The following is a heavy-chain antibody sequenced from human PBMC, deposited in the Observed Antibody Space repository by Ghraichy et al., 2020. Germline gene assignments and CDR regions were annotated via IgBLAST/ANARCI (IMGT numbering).Heavy chain of an antibody. CDR1: GFNFESHA. D-gene: IGHD6-13*01. J-gene: IGHJ4*02. V-gene: IGHV3-30*04. CDR2: ISYDGGDE. CDR3: ARDGLAAVGKYYFDY. Sequence: GESLNISCVASGFNFESHAMHWVRQAPGKGLEWVAVISYDGGDEFYADSMKGRFIVSRDASKKTLFLDIKSLKTEDTGVYYCARDGLAAVGKYYFDYWGQGTLVTVSS.